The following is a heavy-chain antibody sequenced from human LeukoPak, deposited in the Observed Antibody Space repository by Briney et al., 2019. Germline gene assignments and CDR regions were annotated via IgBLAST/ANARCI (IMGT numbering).Heavy chain of an antibody. J-gene: IGHJ6*03. CDR3: ARAPVTTGPYYYYMDV. CDR1: GATFSNYA. CDR2: FIPIFDTT. Sequence: ASVKLSCKAAGATFSNYAISWVRQAPGQGLEWMGGFIPIFDTTTYAQKFQGRVTITRSTSITTTYMGLSSLRSEDTAVYYCARAPVTTGPYYYYMDVWGKGTTVTVSS. V-gene: IGHV1-69*05. D-gene: IGHD4-17*01.